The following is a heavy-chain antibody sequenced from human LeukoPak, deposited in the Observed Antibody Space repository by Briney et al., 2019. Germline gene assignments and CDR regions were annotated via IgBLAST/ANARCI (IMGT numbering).Heavy chain of an antibody. CDR1: GSRFTDYW. D-gene: IGHD1-7*01. V-gene: IGHV5-51*01. J-gene: IGHJ6*02. Sequence: GESLQISCQGSGSRFTDYWIGWVRQMPGKGLEWMGIIYPGDSDTRYSPSFQGQVTISADKSINTAHLQWSSLKASDTAMYYCARGAAGTIPDYYYFGMDVWGQGTTVTVSS. CDR3: ARGAAGTIPDYYYFGMDV. CDR2: IYPGDSDT.